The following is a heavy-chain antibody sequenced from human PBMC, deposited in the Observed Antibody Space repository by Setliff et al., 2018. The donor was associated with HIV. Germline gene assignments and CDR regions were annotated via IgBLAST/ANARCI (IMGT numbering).Heavy chain of an antibody. V-gene: IGHV1-2*02. J-gene: IGHJ4*02. CDR3: ARDTAIGWYGESKMSDF. CDR2: INPNSGAT. Sequence: VKVSCKTAGYTFTGHFIHWMRQAPGQGLEWMGWINPNSGATDYAWRFEDRVTMTSDTSIRTVYMELSSLRSDDTAVYYCARDTAIGWYGESKMSDFWGQGTLVTVSS. D-gene: IGHD3-10*01. CDR1: GYTFTGHF.